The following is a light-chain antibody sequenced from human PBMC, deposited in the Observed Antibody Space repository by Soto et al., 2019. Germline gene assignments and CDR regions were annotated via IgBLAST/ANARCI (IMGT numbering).Light chain of an antibody. Sequence: QSVLTQPASVSGSPGQSIPISCTGTASDVGGYNYVSWYQQHPGKAPKVMIYDVSKRPSGVSNRFSGSKSGNTASLTISGLQAEDEADYYCSSYTSASTPLVFGGGTKLTVL. V-gene: IGLV2-14*01. CDR1: ASDVGGYNY. CDR2: DVS. CDR3: SSYTSASTPLV. J-gene: IGLJ2*01.